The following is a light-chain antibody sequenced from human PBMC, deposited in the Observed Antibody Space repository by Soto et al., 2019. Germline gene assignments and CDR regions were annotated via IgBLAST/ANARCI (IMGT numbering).Light chain of an antibody. CDR3: ISYAGSNLLYV. Sequence: QSVLTQPPSASGSPGQSVTISCTGTRSDVGGYNYVSWYQQHPGKAPKLMIYEVSKRPSGVPDRFSGSKSGNTASLTVSGLQAEDEADYYCISYAGSNLLYVFGTGTKVTVL. J-gene: IGLJ1*01. CDR2: EVS. CDR1: RSDVGGYNY. V-gene: IGLV2-8*01.